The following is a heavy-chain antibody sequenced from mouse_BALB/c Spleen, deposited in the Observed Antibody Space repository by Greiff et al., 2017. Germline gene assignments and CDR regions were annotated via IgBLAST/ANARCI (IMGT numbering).Heavy chain of an antibody. CDR1: GFSLTDYG. CDR2: IWGGGSK. D-gene: IGHD1-1*01. Sequence: VHLEESGPGLVAPSQSLSITCTVSGFSLTDYGVSWVRQPPGKGLEWLGVIWGGGSKYYNSAIKSSLSTSKDNSKSHVILKMNSLQTDDTAMYYCTKLYYGSSTYAMDYWGQGTAVTVSA. J-gene: IGHJ4*01. V-gene: IGHV2-6-5*01. CDR3: TKLYYGSSTYAMDY.